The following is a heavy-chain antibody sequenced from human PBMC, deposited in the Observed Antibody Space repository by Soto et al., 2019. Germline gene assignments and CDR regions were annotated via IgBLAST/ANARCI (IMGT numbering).Heavy chain of an antibody. D-gene: IGHD1-1*01. Sequence: QVHLVQSGAEVKKPGASVKVSCKGSGYAFTTYGITWVRQAPGQGLEWMGWISAHNGNTNYAQKLQGRVTVTSDTSTSTAYMELRSLRSDHTAVYYCARGRYGDYWGQGALVTVSS. CDR1: GYAFTTYG. CDR3: ARGRYGDY. CDR2: ISAHNGNT. J-gene: IGHJ4*02. V-gene: IGHV1-18*01.